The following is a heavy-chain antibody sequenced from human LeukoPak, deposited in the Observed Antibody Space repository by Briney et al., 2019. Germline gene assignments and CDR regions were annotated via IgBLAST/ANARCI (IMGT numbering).Heavy chain of an antibody. CDR1: GYTFTSYG. CDR2: FSVYNGNT. J-gene: IGHJ5*02. Sequence: GASGKVSCKASGYTFTSYGISWVRQGPGQGLELMGWFSVYNGNTNNAQKLQGRVTMTTDTSTSTDYMELRSLRSDDTAVYYCARVPIAAAGSGLKGFDPWGQGTLVTVSS. D-gene: IGHD6-13*01. V-gene: IGHV1-18*01. CDR3: ARVPIAAAGSGLKGFDP.